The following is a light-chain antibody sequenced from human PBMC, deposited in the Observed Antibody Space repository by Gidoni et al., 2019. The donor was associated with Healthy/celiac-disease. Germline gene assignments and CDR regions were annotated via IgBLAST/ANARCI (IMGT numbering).Light chain of an antibody. J-gene: IGKJ3*01. Sequence: EIVMTQSQATLSVSQGERATLSCRASQSVSSNLAWYQQKPGQAPRLLIYGASTRATGIPARFSGSGSGTEFTLTISSLQSEDFAVYYCQQYNNWPPRVTFGPGTKVDIK. CDR1: QSVSSN. CDR3: QQYNNWPPRVT. V-gene: IGKV3-15*01. CDR2: GAS.